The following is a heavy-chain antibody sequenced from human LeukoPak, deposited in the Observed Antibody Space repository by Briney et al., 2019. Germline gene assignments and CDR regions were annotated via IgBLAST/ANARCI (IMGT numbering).Heavy chain of an antibody. Sequence: ASVKVSCKVSGYTLTELSMHWVRQAPGKGLEWMGGFDPEDGETIYAQKFQGRVTMTEDTSTDTAYMELSSLRSEDTAVYYCATAYSGSYNDAIDIWGQGTMVTVSS. CDR1: GYTLTELS. CDR2: FDPEDGET. J-gene: IGHJ3*02. CDR3: ATAYSGSYNDAIDI. D-gene: IGHD1-26*01. V-gene: IGHV1-24*01.